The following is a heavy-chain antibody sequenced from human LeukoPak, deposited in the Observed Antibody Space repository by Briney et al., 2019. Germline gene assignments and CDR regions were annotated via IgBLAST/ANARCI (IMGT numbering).Heavy chain of an antibody. CDR1: GFTFSSYA. D-gene: IGHD2-15*01. Sequence: GGSLRLSCAASGFTFSSYAMSWVRQAPGKGLEWVSAISGSGGSTYYADSVEGRSTISRDNSKNTLYLQMNSLRAEDTAVYYCAKALLGYCSGGSCLYGMDVWGQGTTVTVSS. CDR3: AKALLGYCSGGSCLYGMDV. V-gene: IGHV3-23*01. J-gene: IGHJ6*02. CDR2: ISGSGGST.